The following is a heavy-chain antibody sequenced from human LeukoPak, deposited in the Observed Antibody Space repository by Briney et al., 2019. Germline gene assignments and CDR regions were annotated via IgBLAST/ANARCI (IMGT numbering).Heavy chain of an antibody. Sequence: GGSLRLSCAASGFTVSNYFMSWFRKAPGKGLEWVSVIYSGGETHHADSVKDRFTLSGDTSKNTLFLQMNNLRVEDTAVYYCTRDPDAWGQGTLVTVSS. J-gene: IGHJ5*02. CDR3: TRDPDA. CDR2: IYSGGET. CDR1: GFTVSNYF. V-gene: IGHV3-66*01.